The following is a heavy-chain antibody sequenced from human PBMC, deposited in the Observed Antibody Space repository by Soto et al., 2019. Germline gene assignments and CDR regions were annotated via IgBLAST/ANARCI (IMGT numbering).Heavy chain of an antibody. J-gene: IGHJ5*02. CDR2: IYYSGST. CDR1: GCSIISGDYY. V-gene: IGHV4-30-4*02. D-gene: IGHD2-15*01. CDR3: ARVLWLRWYLLEYNWFDP. Sequence: SETLSLTCTVSGCSIISGDYYWTWIRQPPGKGLEWIGYIYYSGSTYYNPSLKSRVTISVDTSKNQFSLKLSSVTAADTAVYYCARVLWLRWYLLEYNWFDPWGQGTLVTVS.